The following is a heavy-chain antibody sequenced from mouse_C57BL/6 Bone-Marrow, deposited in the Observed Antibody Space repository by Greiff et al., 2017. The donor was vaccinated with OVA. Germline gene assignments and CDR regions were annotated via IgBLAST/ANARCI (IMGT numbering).Heavy chain of an antibody. CDR3: ARFRITLWYFDV. D-gene: IGHD1-3*01. V-gene: IGHV1-69*01. J-gene: IGHJ1*03. CDR1: GYTFTSYW. Sequence: VQLQQSGAELVMPGASVKLSCKASGYTFTSYWMHWVKQRPGQGLEWIGEIDPSDSYTNYNQKFKGKSTLTVDKSSSTAYMQLSSLTSEDSAVYYCARFRITLWYFDVWGTGTTVTVSS. CDR2: IDPSDSYT.